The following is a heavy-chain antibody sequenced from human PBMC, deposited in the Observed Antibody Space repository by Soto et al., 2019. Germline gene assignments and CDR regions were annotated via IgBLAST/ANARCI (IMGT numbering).Heavy chain of an antibody. J-gene: IGHJ4*02. V-gene: IGHV3-21*04. CDR3: ANPPHY. Sequence: EVQLVESGGGLVKPGGSLRLSCAASGFTFSSYSMNWVRQAPGKGLEWVSSISSVGGVTYYADSVKGRFTITRDNSKDTLYLQMSSLRVEDTAVYYCANPPHYWGQGTLVTVSS. CDR1: GFTFSSYS. CDR2: ISSVGGVT.